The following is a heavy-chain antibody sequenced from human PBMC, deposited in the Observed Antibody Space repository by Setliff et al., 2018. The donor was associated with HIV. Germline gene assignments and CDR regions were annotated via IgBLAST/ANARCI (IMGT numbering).Heavy chain of an antibody. CDR2: IIPIYGTS. Sequence: GASVKVSCKASGGTFSSYAISWVRQAPGQGLEWMGGIIPIYGTSNYAQKFQGRVTITADESTSTAYMELSSLRSEDMAVYYCARGDRANWGLAFDIWGQGTMVTVSS. CDR3: ARGDRANWGLAFDI. CDR1: GGTFSSYA. J-gene: IGHJ3*02. D-gene: IGHD7-27*01. V-gene: IGHV1-69*13.